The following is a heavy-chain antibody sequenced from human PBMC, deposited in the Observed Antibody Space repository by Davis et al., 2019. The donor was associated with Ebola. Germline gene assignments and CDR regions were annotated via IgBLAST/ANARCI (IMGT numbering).Heavy chain of an antibody. CDR1: GGSISSGDYY. Sequence: SETLSLTCTVSGGSISSGDYYWSWIRQPPGKGLEWIGEINHSGSTNYNPSLKSRVTISVDTSKNQFSLKLSSVTAADTAVYYCARGRYYVWGSYRYYNYWGQGTLVTVSS. D-gene: IGHD3-16*02. CDR3: ARGRYYVWGSYRYYNY. V-gene: IGHV4-39*07. J-gene: IGHJ4*02. CDR2: INHSGST.